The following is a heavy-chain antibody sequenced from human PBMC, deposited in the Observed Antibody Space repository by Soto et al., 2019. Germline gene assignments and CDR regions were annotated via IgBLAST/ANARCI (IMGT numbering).Heavy chain of an antibody. J-gene: IGHJ4*02. CDR3: AKVAGELSLSWVLAREFVY. D-gene: IGHD3-16*02. CDR2: ISSSSSYI. V-gene: IGHV3-21*01. CDR1: GFTFSSYS. Sequence: GGSLRLSCAASGFTFSSYSMNWVRQAPGKGLEWVSSISSSSSYIYYADSVKGRFTISRDNAKNSLYLQMNSLRAEDTAVYYCAKVAGELSLSWVLAREFVYWGQGTLVTVSS.